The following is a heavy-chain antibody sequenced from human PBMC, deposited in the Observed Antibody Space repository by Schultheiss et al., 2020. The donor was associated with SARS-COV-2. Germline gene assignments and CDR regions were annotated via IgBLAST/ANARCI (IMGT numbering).Heavy chain of an antibody. Sequence: GGSLRLSCKASGGTFSSYAISWVRQAPGQGLEWMGGIIPIFGTANYAQKFQGRVTITADESTSTAYMELSSLRSEDTAVYYCARGGALDPGIAVAGDYYYYYGMDVWGQGTTVTVSS. J-gene: IGHJ6*02. D-gene: IGHD6-19*01. CDR2: IIPIFGTA. V-gene: IGHV1-69*01. CDR1: GGTFSSYA. CDR3: ARGGALDPGIAVAGDYYYYYGMDV.